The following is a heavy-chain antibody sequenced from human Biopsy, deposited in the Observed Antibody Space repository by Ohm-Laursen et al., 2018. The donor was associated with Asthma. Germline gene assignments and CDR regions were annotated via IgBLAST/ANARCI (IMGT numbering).Heavy chain of an antibody. V-gene: IGHV1-2*06. CDR1: GYTFTGYY. CDR3: ARGRHYDFWSGYYIEYFDY. CDR2: INPNSGGT. J-gene: IGHJ4*02. Sequence: ASVKVSCKASGYTFTGYYMHWVRQAPGQGLEWMGRINPNSGGTNYAQKFQGRITMTRDTSISTAYMELSRLRSDDTAVYYCARGRHYDFWSGYYIEYFDYWGQGTLVTVSS. D-gene: IGHD3-3*01.